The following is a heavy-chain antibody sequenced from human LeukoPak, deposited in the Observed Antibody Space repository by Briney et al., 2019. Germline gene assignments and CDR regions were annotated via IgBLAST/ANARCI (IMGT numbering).Heavy chain of an antibody. CDR2: IYYSGSP. Sequence: SETLSLTCTVSTGSISSFYWDWIRQPPGKGLEWIGHIYYSGSPNYNPSLQSRVTISLDTSRNQFSLKLYSVTAADTAVYYCARYSASHVTFDYWGQGTLVTVSS. CDR1: TGSISSFY. V-gene: IGHV4-59*01. D-gene: IGHD1-26*01. J-gene: IGHJ4*02. CDR3: ARYSASHVTFDY.